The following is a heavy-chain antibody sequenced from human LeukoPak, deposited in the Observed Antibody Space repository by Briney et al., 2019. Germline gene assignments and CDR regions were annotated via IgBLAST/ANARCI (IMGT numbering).Heavy chain of an antibody. J-gene: IGHJ6*03. CDR1: GGSFSGYY. V-gene: IGHV4-34*01. CDR3: ARARGYSYGYYYYYMDV. D-gene: IGHD5-18*01. CDR2: INHSGST. Sequence: SETLSLTCAVYGGSFSGYYWSWIRQPPGKGLEWIGEINHSGSTNYNPSPKSRVTISVDTSMNQFSLKLSSVTAADTAVYYCARARGYSYGYYYYYMDVWGKGTTVTVSS.